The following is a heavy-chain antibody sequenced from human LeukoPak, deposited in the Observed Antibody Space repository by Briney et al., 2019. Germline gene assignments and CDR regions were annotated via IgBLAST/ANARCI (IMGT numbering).Heavy chain of an antibody. Sequence: GGSLRLSCAASGFTFSSYWMSWVRQAPGKGLEWVANIKQDGSEKYYVDSVKGRFTISRDNAKNSLYLQMNSLRAEDTAVYYCAREDIVVVPAAESIYYYYGMDVWGQGTRSPSP. V-gene: IGHV3-7*01. J-gene: IGHJ6*02. CDR1: GFTFSSYW. CDR3: AREDIVVVPAAESIYYYYGMDV. CDR2: IKQDGSEK. D-gene: IGHD2-2*01.